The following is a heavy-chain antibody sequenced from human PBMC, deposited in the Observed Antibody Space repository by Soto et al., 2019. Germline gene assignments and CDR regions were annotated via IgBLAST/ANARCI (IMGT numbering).Heavy chain of an antibody. D-gene: IGHD3-22*01. Sequence: PSETLSLTCTVSGGSISSYYWSWIRQPPGKGLEWIGYIYYSGSTNYNPSLKSRVTISVDTSKNQFSLKLSSVTAADTAVYYCARGSSRYYDSSGYLPWGQGTLVTVSS. CDR3: ARGSSRYYDSSGYLP. J-gene: IGHJ5*02. CDR2: IYYSGST. CDR1: GGSISSYY. V-gene: IGHV4-59*01.